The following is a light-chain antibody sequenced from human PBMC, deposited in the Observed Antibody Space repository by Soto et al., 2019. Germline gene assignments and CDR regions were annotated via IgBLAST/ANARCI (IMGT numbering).Light chain of an antibody. J-gene: IGKJ1*01. CDR3: QQSGRSTLT. V-gene: IGKV3-20*01. CDR1: QSVSSRQ. Sequence: IVLTQSPGTLSLSPGERATLSCRASQSVSSRQLAWYQQKPGQVPRLIIYGASSRATGIPDRFSGIVSGTDGTITISRLEKEDGSLYDGQQSGRSTLTFGQGTKVDIK. CDR2: GAS.